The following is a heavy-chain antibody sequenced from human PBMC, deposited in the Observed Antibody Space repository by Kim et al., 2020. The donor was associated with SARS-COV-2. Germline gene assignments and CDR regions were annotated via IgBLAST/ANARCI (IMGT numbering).Heavy chain of an antibody. CDR1: GGSISSSSYY. CDR2: IYYSGST. V-gene: IGHV4-39*07. CDR3: DGGWPDNYVGAGTAY. Sequence: SETLSLTCTVSGGSISSSSYYWGWIRQPPGKGLEWIGSIYYSGSTYYNPSLKSRVTISVDTSKNQFSLKLSSVTAADTAVYYCDGGWPDNYVGAGTAYWGQGTLVTVSS. D-gene: IGHD6-19*01. J-gene: IGHJ4*02.